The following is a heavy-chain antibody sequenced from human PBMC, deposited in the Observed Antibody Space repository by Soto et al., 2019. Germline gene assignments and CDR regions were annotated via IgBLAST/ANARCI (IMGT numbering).Heavy chain of an antibody. J-gene: IGHJ1*01. V-gene: IGHV4-30-2*01. CDR2: IYHSGST. CDR3: ARVVVNANGEYFQH. Sequence: PSETLSLTCAVSGGSISSGGYSWSWIRQPPGKGLEWIGYIYHSGSTYYNPSLKSRVTISVDRSKNQFSLKLSSVTAADTAVYYCARVVVNANGEYFQHWGQGTLVTVSS. CDR1: GGSISSGGYS. D-gene: IGHD2-21*01.